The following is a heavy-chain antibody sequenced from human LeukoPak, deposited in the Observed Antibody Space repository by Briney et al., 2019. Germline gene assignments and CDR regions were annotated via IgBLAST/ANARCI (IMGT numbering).Heavy chain of an antibody. CDR2: INHSGST. J-gene: IGHJ4*02. D-gene: IGHD6-19*01. CDR1: GGSISSSSYY. Sequence: SETLSLTCTVSGGSISSSSYYWGWIRQPPGKGLEWIGEINHSGSTNYNPSLKSRVTISVDTSKNQFSLKLSSVTAADTAVYYCARRPPRYSSGWYLDYWGQGTLVTVSS. CDR3: ARRPPRYSSGWYLDY. V-gene: IGHV4-39*07.